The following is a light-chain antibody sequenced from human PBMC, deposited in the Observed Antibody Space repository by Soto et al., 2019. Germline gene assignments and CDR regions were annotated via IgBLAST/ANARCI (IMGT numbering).Light chain of an antibody. CDR1: QGISSY. J-gene: IGKJ2*01. Sequence: DIQLTQSPSFLSASVGDRVTITCRASQGISSYLAWYQQRPGKAPKLLISTASSLQSGVPSRFSGSGSGTDFTLTISSLQPEDFATYYCQQANSFPYTFGQGTKLEIK. CDR3: QQANSFPYT. CDR2: TAS. V-gene: IGKV1-9*01.